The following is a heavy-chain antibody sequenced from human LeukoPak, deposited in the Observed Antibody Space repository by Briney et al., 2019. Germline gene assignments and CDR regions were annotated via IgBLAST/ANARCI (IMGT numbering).Heavy chain of an antibody. CDR3: ASQSLDGYSYGYDDY. CDR2: IYYSGST. J-gene: IGHJ4*02. CDR1: GGSISNSSSY. V-gene: IGHV4-39*01. D-gene: IGHD5-18*01. Sequence: PSETPSLTCTVSGGSISNSSSYWGWIRQPPGRGLEWIGSIYYSGSTYYNPSLKSRVTISVDTSKNQFSLKLSSVTAADTAVYYCASQSLDGYSYGYDDYWGQGTLVTVSS.